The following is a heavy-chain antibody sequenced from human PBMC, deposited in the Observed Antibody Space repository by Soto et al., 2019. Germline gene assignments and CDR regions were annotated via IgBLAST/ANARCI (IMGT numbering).Heavy chain of an antibody. D-gene: IGHD4-17*01. CDR3: ARSPPILGVTTFDY. V-gene: IGHV4-59*13. CDR2: IYYSGST. CDR1: GGSISSYY. Sequence: SETLSLTCTVSGGSISSYYWSWIRQPPGKGLEWIGYIYYSGSTNYNPSLKSRVTISVDTSKNQFSLKLSSVTAADTAVYYCARSPPILGVTTFDYWGQGTLVTVSS. J-gene: IGHJ4*02.